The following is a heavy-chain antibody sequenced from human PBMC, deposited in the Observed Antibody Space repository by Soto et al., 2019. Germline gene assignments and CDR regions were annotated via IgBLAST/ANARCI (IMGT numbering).Heavy chain of an antibody. Sequence: DVQLLESGGGLVEPGGSLRLSCAVSGFSVTDAWMNWVRQVPGKGLAWVGRIKSKFDGGSTDYAAPVKGRFTISKDDSKITLYLQMNSRKSDDTAVYYCTIPTPDTPIVTNYYYFAMDVWGPGTTVSVSS. CDR1: GFSVTDAW. D-gene: IGHD5-18*01. CDR3: TIPTPDTPIVTNYYYFAMDV. V-gene: IGHV3-15*07. J-gene: IGHJ6*02. CDR2: IKSKFDGGST.